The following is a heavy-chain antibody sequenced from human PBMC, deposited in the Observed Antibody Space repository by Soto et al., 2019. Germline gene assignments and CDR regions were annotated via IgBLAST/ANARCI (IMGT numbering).Heavy chain of an antibody. Sequence: QVQLVQSGAEVKKPGSSVKVSCKASGGTFSSYAISWVRQAPGQGLEWMGGIIPIFGTANYAQKFQGRVTITADESTSTAYMELSRLRSEDTAVYYCARGGDCSSTSCYEKAFYYYGMDVWGQGTTVTVSS. V-gene: IGHV1-69*01. J-gene: IGHJ6*02. CDR3: ARGGDCSSTSCYEKAFYYYGMDV. CDR2: IIPIFGTA. CDR1: GGTFSSYA. D-gene: IGHD2-2*01.